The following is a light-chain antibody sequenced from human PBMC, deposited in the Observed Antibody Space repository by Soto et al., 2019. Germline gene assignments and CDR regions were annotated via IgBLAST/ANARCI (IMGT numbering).Light chain of an antibody. V-gene: IGLV2-8*01. J-gene: IGLJ1*01. CDR2: EVS. Sequence: QPVLTQPPSASGSPGQSVTISCTGTSSDVGKYDYVSWFQHHPGKAPKLIIYEVSKRPSGVPDRFSGSKSGSTASLTVSGLQTEDEADYYCSSYTSSSTLVFGTGTKVTVL. CDR3: SSYTSSSTLV. CDR1: SSDVGKYDY.